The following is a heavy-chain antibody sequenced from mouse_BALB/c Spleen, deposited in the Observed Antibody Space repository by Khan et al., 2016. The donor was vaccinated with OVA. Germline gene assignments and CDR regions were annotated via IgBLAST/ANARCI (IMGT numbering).Heavy chain of an antibody. Sequence: VQLQESGAELARPGASVKMSCKASGYTFTSYTIHWIKKRPGQGLEWIGYINPSNGYTNYNQKFKDKATLTTDKSSTTAYLQLGSLTSDDSAVYNCVRDGAYHRNDGWLAYWGQGTLVTGSA. V-gene: IGHV1-4*01. CDR3: VRDGAYHRNDGWLAY. D-gene: IGHD2-14*01. J-gene: IGHJ3*01. CDR2: INPSNGYT. CDR1: GYTFTSYT.